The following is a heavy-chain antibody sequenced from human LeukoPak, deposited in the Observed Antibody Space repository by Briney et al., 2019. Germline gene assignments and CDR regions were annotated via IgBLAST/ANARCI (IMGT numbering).Heavy chain of an antibody. CDR1: GFTVSSNY. CDR2: IYSGGST. J-gene: IGHJ4*02. D-gene: IGHD3-10*01. Sequence: GGSLRLSCAASGFTVSSNYMSWVRQAPGKGLEWVSVIYSGGSTYYADSVKGRFTISRDNSKNTLYLQMNSLRAEDTALYYCAKDRDYGSGSYNYFDYWGQGTLVTVSS. V-gene: IGHV3-53*05. CDR3: AKDRDYGSGSYNYFDY.